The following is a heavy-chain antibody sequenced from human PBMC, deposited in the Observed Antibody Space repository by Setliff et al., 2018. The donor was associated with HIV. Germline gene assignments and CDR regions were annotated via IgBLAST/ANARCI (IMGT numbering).Heavy chain of an antibody. Sequence: PSETLSLTCTVSGGSISSSTYYWGWIRQPPGKGLEWIGTIYYSGSTYYNPSLKSRLTISVDTSKNQFSLKLSSVTAADTAVYYCARRDGYSYGFYFDYWDQGTLVTVSS. V-gene: IGHV4-39*01. CDR2: IYYSGST. CDR1: GGSISSSTYY. CDR3: ARRDGYSYGFYFDY. D-gene: IGHD5-18*01. J-gene: IGHJ4*02.